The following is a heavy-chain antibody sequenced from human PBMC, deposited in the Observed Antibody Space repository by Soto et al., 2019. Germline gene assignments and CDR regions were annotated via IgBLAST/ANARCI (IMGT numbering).Heavy chain of an antibody. CDR1: GFTFSSYA. D-gene: IGHD4-17*01. Sequence: LRRSCAASGFTFSSYAMRWVRQAPGEGLECVSTISDSGNSTYSADSVKGRFTISTDNSKNTLYLQMNSLRAEDTAVYYCARDRYGDPLWGQDDFDYWGQGTLVTVSS. CDR3: ARDRYGDPLWGQDDFDY. CDR2: ISDSGNST. V-gene: IGHV3-23*01. J-gene: IGHJ4*02.